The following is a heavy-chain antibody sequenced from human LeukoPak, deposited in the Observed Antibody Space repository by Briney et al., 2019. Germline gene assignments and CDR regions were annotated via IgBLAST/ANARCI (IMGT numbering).Heavy chain of an antibody. V-gene: IGHV4-4*07. D-gene: IGHD2-8*01. CDR2: IYVSGST. CDR1: GGSISSYY. CDR3: AKDLQTRVMGGAFDI. Sequence: PSETLSLTCTVSGGSISSYYWSWIRQPAGKGLEWIGRIYVSGSTNYNPSLKSRVTMSVDTSKNQFSLKLSSVTAADTAVYYCAKDLQTRVMGGAFDIWGKGTMVTVSS. J-gene: IGHJ3*02.